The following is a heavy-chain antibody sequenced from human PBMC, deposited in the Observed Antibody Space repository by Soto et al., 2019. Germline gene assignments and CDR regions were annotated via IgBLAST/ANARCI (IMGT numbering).Heavy chain of an antibody. CDR2: IYPDDFDT. J-gene: IGHJ6*02. V-gene: IGHV5-51*01. Sequence: GESLKISCQTPGYTFTNYWIGWVRQMPGKGLEWMGIIYPDDFDTKYSPSFQGQVTISADKTISTAYLQWSSLKASDTAMYYCARYFAGGTSDYGVDVWGQGTTVTVSS. CDR1: GYTFTNYW. CDR3: ARYFAGGTSDYGVDV. D-gene: IGHD2-15*01.